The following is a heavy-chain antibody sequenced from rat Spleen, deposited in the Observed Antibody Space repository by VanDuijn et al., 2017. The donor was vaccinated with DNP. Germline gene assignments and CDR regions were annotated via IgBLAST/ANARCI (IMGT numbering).Heavy chain of an antibody. CDR3: ARHGYQIPLYYFDY. Sequence: EVQLVESGGDPVQPGRSLKLSCVASGFTFNNYWMTWIRQVPGKGLEWVASVTTSGGITYYPDSVKGRFTISRDNAKSTLYLQMDSLRSEDTATYYCARHGYQIPLYYFDYWGQGVMVTVSS. J-gene: IGHJ2*01. CDR2: VTTSGGIT. D-gene: IGHD1-7*01. V-gene: IGHV5-31*01. CDR1: GFTFNNYW.